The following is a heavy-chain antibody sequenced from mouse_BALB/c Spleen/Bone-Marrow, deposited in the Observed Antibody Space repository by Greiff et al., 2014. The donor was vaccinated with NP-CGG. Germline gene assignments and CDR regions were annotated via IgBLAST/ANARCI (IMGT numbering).Heavy chain of an antibody. D-gene: IGHD2-4*01. CDR1: GFTFSAYS. Sequence: EVKLVESGGGLVKPGGSLKLSCAASGFTFSAYSMSWVRQTPEKRLEWVATISSGGHDTYYPDSVKGRFTISRDNAKNTLYLQMNSLKSVDSAVYYCSKDGGYDYSYYFDYWCQGTTLTVSS. J-gene: IGHJ2*01. CDR2: ISSGGHDT. CDR3: SKDGGYDYSYYFDY. V-gene: IGHV5-6-4*01.